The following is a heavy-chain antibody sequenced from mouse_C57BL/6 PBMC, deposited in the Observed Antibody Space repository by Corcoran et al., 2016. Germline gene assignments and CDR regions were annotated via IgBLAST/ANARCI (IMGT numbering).Heavy chain of an antibody. D-gene: IGHD1-1*01. CDR2: IYPRSGNT. J-gene: IGHJ2*01. CDR3: ARGYYGSSLYYFDY. CDR1: GYTFTSYG. V-gene: IGHV1-81*01. Sequence: QVQLQQSGAELARPGASVKLSCKASGYTFTSYGISWVKQRTGQGLGWIGEIYPRSGNTYYNEKFKGKATLTADKSSSTAYMELRSLTSEDSAVYFCARGYYGSSLYYFDYGGQGTTLTVSS.